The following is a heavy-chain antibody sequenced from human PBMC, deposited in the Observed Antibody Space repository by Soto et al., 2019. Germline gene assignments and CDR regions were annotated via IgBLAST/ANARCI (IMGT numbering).Heavy chain of an antibody. Sequence: SGGSLRLSCAASGFTFSNAWMSWVRQAPGKGLEWVGRIKSKTDGGTTDYAAPVKGRFTISRDDSKNTLYLQMNSLKTEDTAVYYCTTITGTTPDYYYYYGMDVWGQGTTVTVSS. CDR3: TTITGTTPDYYYYYGMDV. J-gene: IGHJ6*02. D-gene: IGHD1-20*01. CDR2: IKSKTDGGTT. V-gene: IGHV3-15*01. CDR1: GFTFSNAW.